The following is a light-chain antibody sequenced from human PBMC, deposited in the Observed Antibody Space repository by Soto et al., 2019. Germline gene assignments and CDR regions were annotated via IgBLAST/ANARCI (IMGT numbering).Light chain of an antibody. CDR1: QSVSSSF. Sequence: EIVLTQSPGTLSLSPGERATLSCGASQSVSSSFLAWYQQKPGQAPRLLIYGASSRALGIPDRFSGSGSGTDFTLAISRLEPEDFAVYYCQQYGSSPDTVGQGTKLEI. CDR2: GAS. V-gene: IGKV3-20*01. J-gene: IGKJ2*01. CDR3: QQYGSSPDT.